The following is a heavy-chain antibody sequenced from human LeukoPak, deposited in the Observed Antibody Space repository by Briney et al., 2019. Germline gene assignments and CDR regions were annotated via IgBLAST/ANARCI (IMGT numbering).Heavy chain of an antibody. CDR1: GFAFSNFA. J-gene: IGHJ5*01. CDR3: AREKFDS. CDR2: VSYEGTIK. Sequence: GGSLRLSCAASGFAFSNFAMHWVRQAPGKGLEWVAVVSYEGTIKYYSDSAKGRFTISRDNSNSLISLQMNDLTTEDTAVYYCAREKFDSWGQGTLVTVSP. V-gene: IGHV3-30*14.